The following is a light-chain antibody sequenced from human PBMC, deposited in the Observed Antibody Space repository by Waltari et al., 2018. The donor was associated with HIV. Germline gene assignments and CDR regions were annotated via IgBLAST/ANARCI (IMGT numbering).Light chain of an antibody. V-gene: IGLV3-21*04. CDR1: NIGSKS. CDR2: YDS. J-gene: IGLJ3*02. CDR3: QVWDSSSDHWV. Sequence: SYVLTQPPSVSVAPGKTARITCGGNNIGSKSVHWYQQKPGQAPVLVIYYDSDRPSGIPERFSGSNSWNPATLTISRVEAGDEADYYCQVWDSSSDHWVFGGGTKLTVL.